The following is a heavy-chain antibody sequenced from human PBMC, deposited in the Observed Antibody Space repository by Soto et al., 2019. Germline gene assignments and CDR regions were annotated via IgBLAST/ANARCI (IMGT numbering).Heavy chain of an antibody. V-gene: IGHV3-33*01. CDR1: GGPFSSYG. J-gene: IGHJ5*02. CDR2: IWYDGSNK. Sequence: GGSLRLSSAASGGPFSSYGMHWVRQAPGKGLEWVAVIWYDGSNKYYADSVKGRFTISRDNSKNTLYLQMNSLRAEDTAVYYCARDNDYYDSSGYNWFDPWGQGTLVTVSS. D-gene: IGHD3-22*01. CDR3: ARDNDYYDSSGYNWFDP.